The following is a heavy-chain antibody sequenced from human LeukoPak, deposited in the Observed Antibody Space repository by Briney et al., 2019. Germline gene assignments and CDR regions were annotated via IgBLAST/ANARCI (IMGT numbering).Heavy chain of an antibody. CDR3: ARELRYFDWTTQTYYFDY. CDR2: IYYSGST. CDR1: GGSISSYY. J-gene: IGHJ4*02. V-gene: IGHV4-59*12. D-gene: IGHD3-9*01. Sequence: SETLSLTCTVSGGSISSYYWSWIRQPPGKGLEWIGYIYYSGSTNYNPSLKSRVSISLDTSKSQFSLNLGSVTAADTAVYYCARELRYFDWTTQTYYFDYWGQGTLVTVSS.